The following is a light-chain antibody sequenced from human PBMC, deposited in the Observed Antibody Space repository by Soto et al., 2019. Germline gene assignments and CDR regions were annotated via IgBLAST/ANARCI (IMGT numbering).Light chain of an antibody. V-gene: IGKV3-20*01. J-gene: IGKJ1*01. CDR2: GAS. Sequence: EIVLTQSPGTLSLSPGERATLSCRASQTISNSLVAWYQQKLGQSPRLLIYGASSRATGIPDRFIGSGSGTDFTLTISRLEPEDFAVFYCQQYGNTPWTFGQGTKVDIK. CDR3: QQYGNTPWT. CDR1: QTISNSL.